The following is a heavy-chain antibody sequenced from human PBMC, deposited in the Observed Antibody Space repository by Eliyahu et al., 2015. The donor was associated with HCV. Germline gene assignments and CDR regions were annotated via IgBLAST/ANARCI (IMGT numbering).Heavy chain of an antibody. J-gene: IGHJ4*02. CDR1: GFSLSTSGVG. Sequence: QITLKESGPTLVKPTQTLTLTCTFSGFSLSTSGVGVGWIRQPPGKALEWLALIYWNDDKRYSPSPKSRLTITKDTSKNQVVLTMTNMDPVDTATYYCAHSATDQLDYGDYHYWGQGTLVTVSS. CDR2: IYWNDDK. D-gene: IGHD4-17*01. CDR3: AHSATDQLDYGDYHY. V-gene: IGHV2-5*01.